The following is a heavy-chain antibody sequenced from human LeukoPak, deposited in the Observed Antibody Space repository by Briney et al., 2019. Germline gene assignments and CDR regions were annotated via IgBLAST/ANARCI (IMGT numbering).Heavy chain of an antibody. CDR2: ISSSGSTI. D-gene: IGHD4-11*01. CDR1: GFTFSSYE. V-gene: IGHV3-48*03. Sequence: GGSLRLSCAASGFTFSSYEMNWVRQAPGKGLEWVSYISSSGSTIYYADSVKGRFTISRDNAKNPLYLQMNSLRAEDTAVYYCARDTGSTFYPWGQGTLATVSS. J-gene: IGHJ5*02. CDR3: ARDTGSTFYP.